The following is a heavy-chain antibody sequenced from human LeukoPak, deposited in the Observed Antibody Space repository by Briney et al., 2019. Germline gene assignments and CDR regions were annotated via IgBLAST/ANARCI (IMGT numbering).Heavy chain of an antibody. CDR1: GGSISSGDYY. J-gene: IGHJ3*02. V-gene: IGHV4-30-4*08. CDR3: ARSKVYCSSTSCYGDAFDI. CDR2: IYYSGST. D-gene: IGHD2-2*01. Sequence: SETLSLTCTVSGGSISSGDYYWSWIRQPPGKGLEWIGYIYYSGSTYYNPSLKGRVTISVDTSKNQFSLKLSSVTAADTAVYYCARSKVYCSSTSCYGDAFDIWGQGTMVTVSS.